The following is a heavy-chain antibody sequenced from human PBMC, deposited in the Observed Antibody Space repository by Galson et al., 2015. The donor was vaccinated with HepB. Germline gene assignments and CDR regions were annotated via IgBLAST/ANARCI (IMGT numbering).Heavy chain of an antibody. CDR2: INPSDSYT. V-gene: IGHV5-10-1*01. CDR3: ARHEGYCSSTSCFVAYNWFDP. J-gene: IGHJ5*02. D-gene: IGHD2-2*01. Sequence: QSGAEVKKPGESLRISCKGSGFSFTSYWISWVRQMPGKGLEWMGRINPSDSYTNYSPSFQGHVTIPADKSISTAYLQWSSLKASDTAMYYCARHEGYCSSTSCFVAYNWFDPWGQGTLVTVSS. CDR1: GFSFTSYW.